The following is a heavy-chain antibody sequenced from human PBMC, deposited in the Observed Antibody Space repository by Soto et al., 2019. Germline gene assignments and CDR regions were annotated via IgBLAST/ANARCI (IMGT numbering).Heavy chain of an antibody. CDR3: ARGYSYSGNELGWFDP. J-gene: IGHJ5*02. Sequence: QVQLQESGPGLVKPSETLSLTCTVSGGSISSYYWSWIRQPPGKGLEWIGYIYYSGSTNYNPSLKSRVTISVDTSKNQFSLKLSSVTAADTAVHYCARGYSYSGNELGWFDPWGQGTLVTVSS. CDR1: GGSISSYY. V-gene: IGHV4-59*01. CDR2: IYYSGST. D-gene: IGHD5-12*01.